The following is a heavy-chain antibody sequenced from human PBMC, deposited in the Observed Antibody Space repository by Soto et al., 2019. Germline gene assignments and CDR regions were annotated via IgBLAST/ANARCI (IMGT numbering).Heavy chain of an antibody. CDR2: ISGSGGST. Sequence: EVQLLESGGGLVQPGGSLRLSCAASGFTFSSYAMSWVRQAPGKGLEWVSAISGSGGSTYYADSVKGRFTISRDNSKNTLYLQMNSLRAEDTAVYYCAKVDCSGRSCYGTGVYFDYWGQGTLVTVSS. CDR1: GFTFSSYA. V-gene: IGHV3-23*01. D-gene: IGHD2-15*01. J-gene: IGHJ4*02. CDR3: AKVDCSGRSCYGTGVYFDY.